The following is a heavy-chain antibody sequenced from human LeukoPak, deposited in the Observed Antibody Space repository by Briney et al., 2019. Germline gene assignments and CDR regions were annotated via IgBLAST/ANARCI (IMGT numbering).Heavy chain of an antibody. CDR3: ARDLAAPAGGDYGYYYYGMDV. CDR2: INPRDGST. CDR1: GYTFTNNY. J-gene: IGHJ6*02. D-gene: IGHD6-13*01. Sequence: GASVKVSCKASGYTFTNNYIHWVRQAPGQGLEWMGIINPRDGSTNYAQRFQGRVTMTTDTSTSTVNVELSSLRSEDTAVYYCARDLAAPAGGDYGYYYYGMDVWGQGTTVTVFS. V-gene: IGHV1-46*01.